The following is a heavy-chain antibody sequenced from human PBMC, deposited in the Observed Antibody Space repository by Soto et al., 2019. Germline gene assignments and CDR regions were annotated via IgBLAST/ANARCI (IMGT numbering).Heavy chain of an antibody. D-gene: IGHD3-9*01. Sequence: ASVKVSCKASGYTFTNYGISWVRQAPGQGLEWMGWISTYNGNTSYAPKLQGRVTMTTDTSTNTAYMEVRSLRSDDTAVYYCARAPRYDVLTGYVRDYWGQGTLVTVSS. CDR2: ISTYNGNT. CDR1: GYTFTNYG. CDR3: ARAPRYDVLTGYVRDY. V-gene: IGHV1-18*01. J-gene: IGHJ4*02.